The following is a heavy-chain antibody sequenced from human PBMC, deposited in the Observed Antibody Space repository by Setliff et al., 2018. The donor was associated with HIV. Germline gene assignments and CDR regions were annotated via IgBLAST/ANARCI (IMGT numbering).Heavy chain of an antibody. CDR3: VKDYRIYCSTSSCNGRPLGT. J-gene: IGHJ5*02. Sequence: GASVKVSCKASGYTFTSYDINWVRQATGQGLEWMGWVSPHNSQTKHGQRFQNRVTLTTDTSTSTAYMELRSLKSDDTAVYYCVKDYRIYCSTSSCNGRPLGTWGQGTLVTVSS. CDR1: GYTFTSYD. D-gene: IGHD2-2*01. CDR2: VSPHNSQT. V-gene: IGHV1-18*01.